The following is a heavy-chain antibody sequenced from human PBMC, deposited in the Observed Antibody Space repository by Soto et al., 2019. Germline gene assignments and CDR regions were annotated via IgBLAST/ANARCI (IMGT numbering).Heavy chain of an antibody. D-gene: IGHD3-22*01. V-gene: IGHV3-30*18. CDR3: AKDLHDSAGGY. CDR2: ISYDGSSD. Sequence: QVQLVESGGGVVQPGRSLRLSCAASGFTFSDYDMHWVRQAPGKGLEWVALISYDGSSDYYADSVRGRFSISRDSTKNTLYLQLNSLRAEDTAVSYCAKDLHDSAGGYWGQGTLVTVSS. CDR1: GFTFSDYD. J-gene: IGHJ4*02.